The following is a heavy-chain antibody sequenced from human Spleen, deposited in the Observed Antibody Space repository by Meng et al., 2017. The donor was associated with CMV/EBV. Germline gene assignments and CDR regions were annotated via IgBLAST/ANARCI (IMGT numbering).Heavy chain of an antibody. D-gene: IGHD4-17*01. V-gene: IGHV3-74*01. Sequence: GESLKISCAASGFTFSNCWMHWVRQAPGKGLVWVSRINSDGSSTSYADSVKGRFTISRDNAKNTLYLQMNSLRAEDTAVYYCAREPEDGDNGDYEDYYYYGMDVWGQGTTVTVSS. CDR3: AREPEDGDNGDYEDYYYYGMDV. CDR2: INSDGSST. CDR1: GFTFSNCW. J-gene: IGHJ6*02.